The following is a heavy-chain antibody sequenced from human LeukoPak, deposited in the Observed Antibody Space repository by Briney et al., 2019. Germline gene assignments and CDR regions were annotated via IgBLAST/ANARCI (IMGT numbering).Heavy chain of an antibody. D-gene: IGHD3-3*01. Sequence: GGSLRLSCAASGFTFSSYAMSWVRQAPGKGLEWVSAISGSGGSTYYADSVKGRFTISRDNSTNTLYLQMNSLRAEDTAVYYCAKDRDFWSGYWDYWGQGTLVTVSS. J-gene: IGHJ4*02. CDR3: AKDRDFWSGYWDY. CDR1: GFTFSSYA. V-gene: IGHV3-23*01. CDR2: ISGSGGST.